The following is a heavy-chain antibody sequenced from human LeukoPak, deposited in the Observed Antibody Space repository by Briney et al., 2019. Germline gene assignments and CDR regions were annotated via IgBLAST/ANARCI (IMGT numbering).Heavy chain of an antibody. D-gene: IGHD3-22*01. CDR2: ISGSGGST. Sequence: PGGSLRLSSAASGFTFSNYAMSWVRQAPGKGLEWVSAISGSGGSTYYADSVKGRFTISRDNSKNTLYLQMNSLRAEDTAVYYCAKEGYDSSGYYYYYFDYWGQGTLVTVSS. J-gene: IGHJ4*02. CDR1: GFTFSNYA. V-gene: IGHV3-23*01. CDR3: AKEGYDSSGYYYYYFDY.